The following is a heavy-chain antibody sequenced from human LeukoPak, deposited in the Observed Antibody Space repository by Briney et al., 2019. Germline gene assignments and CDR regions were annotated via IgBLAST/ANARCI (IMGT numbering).Heavy chain of an antibody. V-gene: IGHV3-53*01. CDR1: GFTFSSNY. CDR2: IYSGGTI. Sequence: GGSLRLSCAASGFTFSSNYMAWVRQAPGKGLEWVSVIYSGGTIYYSDSVKGRFTISRDNSKNTLYLQMNSLRAEDTAVYYWAREGSYDGSTRCYFDYWGQGTLVTVSS. CDR3: AREGSYDGSTRCYFDY. J-gene: IGHJ4*02. D-gene: IGHD2-2*01.